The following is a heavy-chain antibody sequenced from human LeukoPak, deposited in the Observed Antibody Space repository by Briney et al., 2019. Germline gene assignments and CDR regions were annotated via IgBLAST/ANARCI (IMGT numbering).Heavy chain of an antibody. CDR3: ASNNHRDGYSYGDYYFDY. J-gene: IGHJ4*02. V-gene: IGHV4-39*07. D-gene: IGHD5-18*01. CDR2: IYYSGST. Sequence: SETLSLTCIVSGGTISSNSYYWGWIRQPPGKGLEWIGSIYYSGSTYYNPSLKSRVTISVDTSKNQFSLKLRSVTAADTAVYYCASNNHRDGYSYGDYYFDYWGQGTLVTVSS. CDR1: GGTISSNSYY.